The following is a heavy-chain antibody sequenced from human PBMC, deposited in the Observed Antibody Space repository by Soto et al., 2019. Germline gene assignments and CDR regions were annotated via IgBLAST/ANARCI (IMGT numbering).Heavy chain of an antibody. V-gene: IGHV3-33*01. CDR1: GFTFSRHA. J-gene: IGHJ4*02. Sequence: QVLLVESGGGVVQPGRSLRLSCAASGFTFSRHAMHWVRQAPGKGLEWVAVIWYDGSQTFYSDSVKGRFTISRDNSKSILYLQMNSLRAEDAAVYYCAREGRALATGTFYFAYWGQGTLVTFSS. CDR3: AREGRALATGTFYFAY. D-gene: IGHD4-4*01. CDR2: IWYDGSQT.